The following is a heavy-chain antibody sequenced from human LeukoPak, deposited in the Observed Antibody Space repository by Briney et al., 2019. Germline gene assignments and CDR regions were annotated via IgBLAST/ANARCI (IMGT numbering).Heavy chain of an antibody. V-gene: IGHV4-34*01. CDR3: ARDLAAAVEFDY. J-gene: IGHJ4*02. CDR2: VNHSGST. CDR1: GGSFSGYY. Sequence: PSETLSLTCAVYGGSFSGYYWSWIRQPPGKGLEWIGEVNHSGSTNYNPSPKSRVTISVDTSKNQFSLKLNSVTAADTAVYYCARDLAAAVEFDYWGQGTLVTVSS. D-gene: IGHD6-13*01.